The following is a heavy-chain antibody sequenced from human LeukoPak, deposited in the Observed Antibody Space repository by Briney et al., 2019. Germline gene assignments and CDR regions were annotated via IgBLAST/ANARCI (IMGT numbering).Heavy chain of an antibody. CDR2: INPSSGDT. J-gene: IGHJ4*02. CDR3: AKNPYEYYFDY. D-gene: IGHD5-12*01. CDR1: GYTFTSYY. Sequence: GASVKVSCKASGYTFTSYYMHWLRQAPGQGLEWKGWINPSSGDTNYAQKFQGRVTMTRDTSISTAYMELSRLTSDDTAVYYCAKNPYEYYFDYWGQGTLVTVSS. V-gene: IGHV1-2*02.